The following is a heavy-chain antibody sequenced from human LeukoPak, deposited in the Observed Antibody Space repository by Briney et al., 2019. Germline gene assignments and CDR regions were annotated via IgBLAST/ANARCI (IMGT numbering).Heavy chain of an antibody. CDR1: GFTFSSFA. CDR3: AREDVDTAMGHGTRFSY. CDR2: ISSTAATT. Sequence: PGGPLRLSCAASGFTFSSFAMSWVRQAPGQGLEWVSSISSTAATTYYADSVKGRFTISRGNAKNSLYLQMNSLRAEDTAVYYCAREDVDTAMGHGTRFSYWGQGTLVTVSS. D-gene: IGHD5-18*01. J-gene: IGHJ4*02. V-gene: IGHV3-48*04.